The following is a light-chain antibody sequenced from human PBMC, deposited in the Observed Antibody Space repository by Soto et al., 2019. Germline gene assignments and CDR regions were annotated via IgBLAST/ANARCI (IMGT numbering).Light chain of an antibody. J-gene: IGLJ3*02. CDR3: RSYTSSSTRV. Sequence: QSALTQPASVSGSPGQSLTISCTGTSSDVGGYNYVSWYQQHPGKAPKLMIYEVSNRPSGVSNRFSGSKSGNTASLTISGLQAEDEADYYCRSYTSSSTRVFGGGTKLTVL. CDR1: SSDVGGYNY. V-gene: IGLV2-14*01. CDR2: EVS.